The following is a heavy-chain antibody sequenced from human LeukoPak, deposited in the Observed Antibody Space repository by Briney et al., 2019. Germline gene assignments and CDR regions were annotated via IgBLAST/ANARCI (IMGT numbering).Heavy chain of an antibody. CDR1: GGSISSGGYY. V-gene: IGHV4-31*03. CDR3: ARGGIFVVVPPGDYGMDV. Sequence: SQTLSLTCTVSGGSISSGGYYCTWIRQHPGNGLEWIGDIYYSGSTYYNPSLKSRVSIDTSKNQFSLELRSVTAADTAVYYCARGGIFVVVPPGDYGMDVWGQGTTVTVSS. CDR2: IYYSGST. J-gene: IGHJ6*02. D-gene: IGHD3-3*02.